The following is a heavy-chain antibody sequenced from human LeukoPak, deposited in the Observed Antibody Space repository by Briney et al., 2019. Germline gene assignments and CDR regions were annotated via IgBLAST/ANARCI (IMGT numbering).Heavy chain of an antibody. J-gene: IGHJ4*02. V-gene: IGHV3-21*04. CDR1: GFTFSSYS. CDR3: AKAPVTTCRGAFCYPFDY. Sequence: GGSLRLSCAASGFTFSSYSMNWVRQAPGKGLEWVSSISSSSSYIYYADSVKGRFTIPRDSSKNTLFLQMNRLRPEDAAVYYCAKAPVTTCRGAFCYPFDYWGLGTLVTVSS. CDR2: ISSSSSYI. D-gene: IGHD2-15*01.